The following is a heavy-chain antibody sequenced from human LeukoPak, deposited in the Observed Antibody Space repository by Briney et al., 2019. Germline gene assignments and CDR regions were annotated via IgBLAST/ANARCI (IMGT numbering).Heavy chain of an antibody. CDR1: GVSISSGGYY. CDR2: IYYSGTS. Sequence: SQTLSLTCTVSGVSISSGGYYWSWIPQHPAKGLEGIGHIYYSGTSFYNPSLTSRVTISVDTSKNQFSLKLTSVNDADTAVYYCARIERSSYSLGFDYWGQGTLVTVSS. D-gene: IGHD6-6*01. CDR3: ARIERSSYSLGFDY. J-gene: IGHJ4*02. V-gene: IGHV4-31*03.